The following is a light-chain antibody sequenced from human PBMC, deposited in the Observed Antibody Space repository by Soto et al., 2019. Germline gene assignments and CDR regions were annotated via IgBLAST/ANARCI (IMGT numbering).Light chain of an antibody. V-gene: IGLV2-14*01. Sequence: QYALTQPDSVSGSPGQSITISCTGTSSDVDTFNYVSWYQQHPGKAPKLLIYEVSKRPSGVSNRFSGSKSGNTASLTISGLQAEDEADYYCSSYTGTSPSKIFGGGTQLTVL. CDR2: EVS. J-gene: IGLJ2*01. CDR3: SSYTGTSPSKI. CDR1: SSDVDTFNY.